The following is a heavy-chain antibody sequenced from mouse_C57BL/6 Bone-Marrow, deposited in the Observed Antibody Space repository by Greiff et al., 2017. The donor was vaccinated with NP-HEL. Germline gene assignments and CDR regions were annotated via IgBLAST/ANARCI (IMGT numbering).Heavy chain of an antibody. CDR1: GYTFTDYY. CDR2: INPNNGGT. V-gene: IGHV1-26*01. J-gene: IGHJ4*01. Sequence: EVQLQQSGPELVKPGASVKISCKASGYTFTDYYMNWVKQSHGKSLEWIGDINPNNGGTSYNQKFKGKATLTVDKSSSTAYMERRSLTSEDSAVYYCARDSTLYYYAMDYWGQGTSVTVSS. CDR3: ARDSTLYYYAMDY. D-gene: IGHD6-5*01.